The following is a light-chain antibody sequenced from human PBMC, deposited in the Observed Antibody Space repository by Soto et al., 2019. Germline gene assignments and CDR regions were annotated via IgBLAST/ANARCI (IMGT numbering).Light chain of an antibody. CDR2: IND. CDR1: SSNIGDNP. V-gene: IGLV1-44*01. CDR3: AAWDDSLNAL. Sequence: QSVLTQPPSASGTPGQTVTISWSGSSSNIGDNPVNWYQQLPGAAPKLLIYINDQRPSGVPDRFSGSKSGTSASLAISGLQPEDEADYYCAAWDDSLNALFGTGTKVTVL. J-gene: IGLJ1*01.